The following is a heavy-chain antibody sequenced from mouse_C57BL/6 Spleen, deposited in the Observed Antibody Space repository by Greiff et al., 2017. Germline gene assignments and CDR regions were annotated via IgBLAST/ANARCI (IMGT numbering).Heavy chain of an antibody. D-gene: IGHD1-1*01. Sequence: QVQLQQSGPELVKPGASVKISCKASGYAFSSSWMNWVKQRPGQGLEWIGRIYPGGGGTNYNGKFKGKATLTADTSSSTAYMQLSSLTSEDSAVYACVGSTVVADYWGQGTTLTVSS. CDR1: GYAFSSSW. CDR2: IYPGGGGT. J-gene: IGHJ2*01. V-gene: IGHV1-82*01. CDR3: VGSTVVADY.